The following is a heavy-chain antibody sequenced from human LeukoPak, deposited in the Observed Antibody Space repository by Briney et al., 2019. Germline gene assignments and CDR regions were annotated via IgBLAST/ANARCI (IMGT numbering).Heavy chain of an antibody. Sequence: PGGSLRLSCAASGFTFSSYSMNWVRQAPGKGLEWVSVIYGGGNIYYADSVRGRFTISRDNSKNMLYLQLNSLTTEDTALYYCARDFWWLPDYWGQGTLVTVSS. CDR2: IYGGGNI. V-gene: IGHV3-66*02. D-gene: IGHD3-3*01. CDR1: GFTFSSYS. CDR3: ARDFWWLPDY. J-gene: IGHJ4*02.